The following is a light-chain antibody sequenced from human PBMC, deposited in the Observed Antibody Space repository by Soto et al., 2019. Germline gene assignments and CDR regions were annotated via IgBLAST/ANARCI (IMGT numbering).Light chain of an antibody. Sequence: QSVLTQPPSVSGAPGQRVTISCTGSSSNIGASYDVHWYQKLPGIAPKLLIYANTNRPSGVPDRFSGSKSGTSASLAITGLQVEDEADYYCQSYDTALRAVVFGGGTKLTVL. CDR2: ANT. CDR3: QSYDTALRAVV. CDR1: SSNIGASYD. J-gene: IGLJ2*01. V-gene: IGLV1-40*01.